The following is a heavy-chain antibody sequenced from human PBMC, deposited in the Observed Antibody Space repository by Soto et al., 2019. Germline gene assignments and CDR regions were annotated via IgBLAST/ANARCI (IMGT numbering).Heavy chain of an antibody. CDR2: ITTMSSAK. J-gene: IGHJ4*02. CDR1: GFTFSSYS. V-gene: IGHV3-48*01. CDR3: ARDVHWACDH. Sequence: EVRLVESGGSFVQPGGSLRLSCAASGFTFSSYSMIWVRQAPGKGLEWLSYITTMSSAKDYADSVKGRFTISRDNAKNSLYLKMSSLRAEDTAVYYCARDVHWACDHWGQGTLVTVSS. D-gene: IGHD7-27*01.